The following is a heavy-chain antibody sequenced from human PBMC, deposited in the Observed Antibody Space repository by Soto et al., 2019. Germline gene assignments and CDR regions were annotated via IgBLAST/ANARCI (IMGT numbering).Heavy chain of an antibody. J-gene: IGHJ4*02. CDR3: ARLGDDYVWGSYRHLEYYFDY. Sequence: PSETLSLTCTVSGGSISSSSYYWGWTRQPPGKGLEWIGSIYYSGSTYYNPSLKSRVAISVDTSKNQFSLKLSSVTAADTAVYYCARLGDDYVWGSYRHLEYYFDYWGQGTLVIVSS. CDR2: IYYSGST. V-gene: IGHV4-39*01. CDR1: GGSISSSSYY. D-gene: IGHD3-16*02.